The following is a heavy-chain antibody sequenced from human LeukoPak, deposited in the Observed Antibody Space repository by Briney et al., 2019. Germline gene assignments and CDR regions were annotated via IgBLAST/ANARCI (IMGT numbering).Heavy chain of an antibody. CDR2: FDPDNAER. V-gene: IGHV1-24*01. Sequence: ASVNVSCKVSESTVTEFSIHWVRQAPGKGLEWMGGFDPDNAERVFARKFQGRVTMTEDTATNTAYMELTSLGSEDTAVYYCATGQTTPVLVDTLHFWGQGTRVTVSS. CDR3: ATGQTTPVLVDTLHF. CDR1: ESTVTEFS. D-gene: IGHD3-3*01. J-gene: IGHJ1*01.